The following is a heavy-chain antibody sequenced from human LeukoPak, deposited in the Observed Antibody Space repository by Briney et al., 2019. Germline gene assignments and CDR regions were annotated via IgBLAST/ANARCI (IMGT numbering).Heavy chain of an antibody. CDR2: INYSGST. V-gene: IGHV4-34*01. CDR1: GGSFSGYY. CDR3: ARGRAGYYVSSFDY. D-gene: IGHD3-9*01. Sequence: PSETLSLTCAVYGGSFSGYYWSWIRQPPGKGLEWIGEINYSGSTNYNPSLKSRVTISVDTSKNQFSLKLSSVTAADTAVYYCARGRAGYYVSSFDYWGQGTLVTVSS. J-gene: IGHJ4*02.